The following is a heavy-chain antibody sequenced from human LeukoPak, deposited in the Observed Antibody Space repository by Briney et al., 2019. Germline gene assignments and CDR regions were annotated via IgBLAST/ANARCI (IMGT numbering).Heavy chain of an antibody. D-gene: IGHD3-22*01. CDR1: GGSISSCSYY. CDR3: ARDTVVISHDAFDI. V-gene: IGHV4-61*02. J-gene: IGHJ3*02. CDR2: IYTSGST. Sequence: SDTLSLTCTVSGGSISSCSYYWSWIRQPAGKGLEWIVRIYTSGSTHYNPSLKSRVTISVDTSKNQFSLRLSSVTAADTGVYYCARDTVVISHDAFDIWGLGTMVTVSS.